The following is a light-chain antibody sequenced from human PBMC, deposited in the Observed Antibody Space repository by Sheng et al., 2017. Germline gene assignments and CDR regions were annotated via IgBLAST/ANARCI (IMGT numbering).Light chain of an antibody. Sequence: DIQMTQSPSTLSASVGDRVTITCRASQSISSWLAWYQQKPGKAPKLLIYKASSLRKVGSHQGSAAVDLGQNSLSPSAACSLMILQLITAQQYNSYSETFGRGDQAGDQT. CDR2: KAS. CDR1: QSISSW. J-gene: IGKJ2*01. V-gene: IGKV1-5*03. CDR3: QQYNSYSET.